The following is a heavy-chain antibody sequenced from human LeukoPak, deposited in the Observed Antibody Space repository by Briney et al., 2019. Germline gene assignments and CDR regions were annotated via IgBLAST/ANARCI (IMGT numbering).Heavy chain of an antibody. J-gene: IGHJ4*02. CDR1: GGSITSNPYY. D-gene: IGHD2-8*01. CDR3: ARINGGI. Sequence: SETLSLTCTVTGGSITSNPYYWGWIRQPPGKGLEWIGSISFDGNSYYDPSLKSRVTVSRDTSKNQFSLKVNSATAADTAVYYCARINGGIWGQGTLVTVSS. CDR2: ISFDGNS. V-gene: IGHV4-39*07.